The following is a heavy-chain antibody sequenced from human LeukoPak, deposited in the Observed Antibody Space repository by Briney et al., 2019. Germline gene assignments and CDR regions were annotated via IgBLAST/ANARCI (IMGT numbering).Heavy chain of an antibody. CDR3: ARSYDVVVPASMGDY. CDR2: MNPNSGNT. CDR1: GYTFTSYD. J-gene: IGHJ4*02. Sequence: ASVKVSCKASGYTFTSYDINWVRQATGQGLEWMGWMNPNSGNTGYAQKFQGRVTMTRDTSISTAYMELSRLRSDDTAVYFCARSYDVVVPASMGDYWGQGTLVTVSS. V-gene: IGHV1-8*02. D-gene: IGHD2-2*01.